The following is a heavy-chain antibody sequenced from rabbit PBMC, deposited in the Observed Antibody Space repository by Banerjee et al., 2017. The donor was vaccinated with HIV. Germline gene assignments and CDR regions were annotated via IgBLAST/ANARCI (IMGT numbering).Heavy chain of an antibody. Sequence: QLVESGGGLVTLGGSLKLTCKASGIDFSSYGISWVRQAPGKGLEWIGYIDPVFGRTYYASWVNGRFTISSHDAQNTLYLQLNSLTAADTATYFCVRDRDAAAGGYGFNLWGQGTLVTVS. CDR3: VRDRDAAAGGYGFNL. V-gene: IGHV1S7*01. CDR2: IDPVFGRT. J-gene: IGHJ4*01. D-gene: IGHD1-1*01. CDR1: GIDFSSYG.